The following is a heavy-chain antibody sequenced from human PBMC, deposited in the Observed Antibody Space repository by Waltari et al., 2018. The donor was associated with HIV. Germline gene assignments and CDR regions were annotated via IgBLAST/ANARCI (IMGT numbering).Heavy chain of an antibody. CDR2: IFTAGTT. CDR1: GFNFSSNY. Sequence: EVHMVESGGGLVQPGGSLRLSCAVLGFNFSSNYMSWVRQAPGKGLEWVSLIFTAGTTYYVDSVKGRFTISRDNSKNTVYLHMTDLRAEDTAVYYCATDDYLTYWGQGTLVTVSS. V-gene: IGHV3-66*01. CDR3: ATDDYLTY. D-gene: IGHD4-17*01. J-gene: IGHJ4*02.